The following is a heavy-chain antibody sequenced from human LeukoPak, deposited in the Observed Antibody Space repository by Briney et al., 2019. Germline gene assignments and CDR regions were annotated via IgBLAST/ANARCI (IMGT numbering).Heavy chain of an antibody. Sequence: SGPTLVKPTQTLTLTCTFSGFSLSTSGVGVGWIRQPPGKALEWLALIYWDDDKRYSPSLKSRLTITKDTSKNQVVLTMTNVDPVDTATYYCAHSYEASWFDPWGQGTLVTVSS. CDR2: IYWDDDK. J-gene: IGHJ5*02. CDR1: GFSLSTSGVG. D-gene: IGHD3-16*01. CDR3: AHSYEASWFDP. V-gene: IGHV2-5*02.